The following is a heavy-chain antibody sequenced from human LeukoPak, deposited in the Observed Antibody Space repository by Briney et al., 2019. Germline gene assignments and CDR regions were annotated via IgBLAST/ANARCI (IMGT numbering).Heavy chain of an antibody. V-gene: IGHV1-8*03. D-gene: IGHD6-13*01. Sequence: ASVKVSCKASGYTFTGNYMHWVRQAPGQGLEWMGWMNPNSGNTGYAQKFQGRVTITRNTSISTAYMELSSLRSEDTAVYYCAVASANTRLGDALDIWGQGTMVTVSS. J-gene: IGHJ3*02. CDR2: MNPNSGNT. CDR3: AVASANTRLGDALDI. CDR1: GYTFTGNY.